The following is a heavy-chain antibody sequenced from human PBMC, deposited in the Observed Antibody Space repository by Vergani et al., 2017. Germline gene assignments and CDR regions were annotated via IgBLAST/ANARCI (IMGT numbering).Heavy chain of an antibody. CDR2: IGYDGSNK. CDR1: GFTFSSYG. J-gene: IGHJ5*02. V-gene: IGHV3-33*01. D-gene: IGHD2-15*01. Sequence: QVQLVESGGGVVQPGRSLRLSCAASGFTFSSYGMHWVRQAPGKGLEWVAVIGYDGSNKYYADSVKGRFTISRDNSKNTLYLQMNSRRAEDKAVYYCARDQLYCSGGSCYSGWFDPWGQGTLVTVSS. CDR3: ARDQLYCSGGSCYSGWFDP.